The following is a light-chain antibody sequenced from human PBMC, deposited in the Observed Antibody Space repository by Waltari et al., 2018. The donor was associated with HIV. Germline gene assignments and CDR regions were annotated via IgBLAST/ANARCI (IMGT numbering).Light chain of an antibody. Sequence: QSVLTQPPSASGTPGQRVTISCSGSSSNIGSTYVYWYQQLPGPATKLLIYRNNLRPSGFLDRFAGSKSGTHASLAISGLRSEDEPDYYCAAWDDSLSGLWVFGGGTKLTVL. CDR3: AAWDDSLSGLWV. CDR2: RNN. V-gene: IGLV1-47*01. CDR1: SSNIGSTY. J-gene: IGLJ3*02.